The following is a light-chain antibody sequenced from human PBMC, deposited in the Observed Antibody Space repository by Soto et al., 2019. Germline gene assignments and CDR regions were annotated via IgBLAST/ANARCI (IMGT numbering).Light chain of an antibody. V-gene: IGKV3-11*01. J-gene: IGKJ4*01. CDR3: QQRSNWPPLT. CDR2: DAS. CDR1: QDVGKY. Sequence: EIGLTQSPGPLSLSPGERATLSCRASQDVGKYLAWYQQNPGQAPRLLIYDASNRASGIPARFSGSGSGTDFTLTISSLEPEDFAVYYCQQRSNWPPLTFGGGTKVDIK.